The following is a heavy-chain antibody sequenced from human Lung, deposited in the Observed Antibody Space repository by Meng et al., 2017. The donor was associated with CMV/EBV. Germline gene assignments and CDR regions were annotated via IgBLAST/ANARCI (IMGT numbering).Heavy chain of an antibody. Sequence: QRRRQESGPGLVKPSETLSLTCTVSGGSISSSSYYWAWIRQPPGEGLEWIGSVVYSGTTYYTSSLKSRVSISVDTSKNQFSLKLSSVTAADTAGYYCARHHHSPTFDYWGQGTLVTVSS. CDR2: VVYSGTT. CDR1: GGSISSSSYY. D-gene: IGHD1-14*01. CDR3: ARHHHSPTFDY. V-gene: IGHV4-39*01. J-gene: IGHJ4*02.